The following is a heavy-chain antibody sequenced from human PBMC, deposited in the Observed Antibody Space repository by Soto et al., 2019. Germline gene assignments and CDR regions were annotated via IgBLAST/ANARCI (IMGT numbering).Heavy chain of an antibody. CDR2: ISYDGSNK. J-gene: IGHJ4*02. V-gene: IGHV3-30-3*01. Sequence: QVQLVESGGGVVQPGRSLRLSCAASGFTFSSYAMHWVRQAPGKGLEWVAVISYDGSNKYYADSVKGRFTISRDNSKNPLYLQMNSLRAEDTAVYYCARDHVATAHFDYWGQGTLVTVSS. CDR3: ARDHVATAHFDY. CDR1: GFTFSSYA. D-gene: IGHD5-12*01.